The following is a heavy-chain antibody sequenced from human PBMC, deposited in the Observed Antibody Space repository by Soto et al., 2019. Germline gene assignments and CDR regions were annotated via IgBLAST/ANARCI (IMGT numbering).Heavy chain of an antibody. D-gene: IGHD3-10*01. Sequence: EVQLLESGGGLVQPGGSLRLSCAASGFTFSSYAMSWVRQAPGKGLEWVSAISGSGGSTYYADSVKGRFTISRDNSKNTLYLQMNSLRAEDTAVYYCANGGGYYYYGMDVWGQGTTVTVSS. CDR3: ANGGGYYYYGMDV. V-gene: IGHV3-23*01. CDR2: ISGSGGST. CDR1: GFTFSSYA. J-gene: IGHJ6*02.